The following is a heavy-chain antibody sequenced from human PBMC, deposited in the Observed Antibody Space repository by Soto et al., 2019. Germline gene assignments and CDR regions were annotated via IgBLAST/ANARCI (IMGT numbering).Heavy chain of an antibody. CDR2: IWYDGSNK. V-gene: IGHV3-33*01. D-gene: IGHD5-12*01. CDR1: GFTFSSYG. CDR3: AREQYGGYAGLVDY. J-gene: IGHJ4*02. Sequence: GGSLRLSCAASGFTFSSYGMHWVRQAPGKGLEWVAVIWYDGSNKYYADSVKGRFTSSRDNSKNTLYLQMNGLRAEDTAVYYCAREQYGGYAGLVDYWGQGTLVTVSS.